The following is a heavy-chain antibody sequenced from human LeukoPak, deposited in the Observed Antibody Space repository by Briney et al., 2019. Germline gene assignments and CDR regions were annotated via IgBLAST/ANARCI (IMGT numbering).Heavy chain of an antibody. CDR1: GFTSFDFP. D-gene: IGHD2/OR15-2a*01. V-gene: IGHV3-69-1*01. J-gene: IGHJ3*02. CDR3: ARDNIWAFDI. CDR2: IRTDGTI. Sequence: GGSLRLSCEASGFTSFDFPMNWVRKAPGKGLEWVSHIRTDGTITYADSVKGRFTISRDDAKTSVYLQMNSLRDEDTAISYCARDNIWAFDIWGQGTMVTVAS.